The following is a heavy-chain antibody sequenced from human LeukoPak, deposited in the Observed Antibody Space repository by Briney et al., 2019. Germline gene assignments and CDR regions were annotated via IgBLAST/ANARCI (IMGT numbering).Heavy chain of an antibody. CDR2: INHSGSP. Sequence: SETLSLTCAVYGGSFSDYYWTWIRQPPGKGLEWIGEINHSGSPNNNPSLKSRVSISFDTSKNQFSLKLSSVTAADTAVYYCARDGYGGNSFDYWGQGTLVTVSS. CDR1: GGSFSDYY. CDR3: ARDGYGGNSFDY. J-gene: IGHJ4*02. V-gene: IGHV4-34*01. D-gene: IGHD4-23*01.